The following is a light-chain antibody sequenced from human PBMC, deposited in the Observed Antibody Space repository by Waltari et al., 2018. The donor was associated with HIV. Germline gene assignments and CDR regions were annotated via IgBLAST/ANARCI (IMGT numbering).Light chain of an antibody. Sequence: QSMLTQPPSVSAAPGQKVTISCSRSSPTLRNAFVSWYQHLPGAAPKLVIYDNDNRPSGIPDRFSGSKSGASATLVITELQTGDEGDYYCGTWDSSLNAGVFGGGTKLTVL. V-gene: IGLV1-51*01. CDR1: SPTLRNAF. CDR3: GTWDSSLNAGV. J-gene: IGLJ3*02. CDR2: DND.